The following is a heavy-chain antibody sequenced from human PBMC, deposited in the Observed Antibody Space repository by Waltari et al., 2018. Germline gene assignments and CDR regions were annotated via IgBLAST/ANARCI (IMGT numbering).Heavy chain of an antibody. CDR3: ATQASISSPSF. V-gene: IGHV3-30*02. D-gene: IGHD3-16*02. CDR1: GVLFRRQD. Sequence: QVQLVESGGGVVLPGGALRLSCQASGVLFRRQDMNWVRQAPGMGLEWVSLIRFDGGQKFYADTVKGRFTVSRDNSRDTLYLHMESLRSGDTATYFCATQASISSPSFWGRGTLVAVSS. J-gene: IGHJ4*02. CDR2: IRFDGGQK.